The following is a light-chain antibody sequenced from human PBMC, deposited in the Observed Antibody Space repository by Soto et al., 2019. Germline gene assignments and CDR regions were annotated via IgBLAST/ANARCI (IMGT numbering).Light chain of an antibody. CDR2: EVS. V-gene: IGLV2-14*01. CDR1: SSDVGGYNY. J-gene: IGLJ1*01. CDR3: SSYTSSSTLYV. Sequence: QSVLTQPASVSGSPGQSITISCTGTSSDVGGYNYVSWYQHHPGKAPKLLIYEVSSRPSGASNRFSGSKSGNTASLTISGLQAEDEADYYCSSYTSSSTLYVFGTGTKVTVL.